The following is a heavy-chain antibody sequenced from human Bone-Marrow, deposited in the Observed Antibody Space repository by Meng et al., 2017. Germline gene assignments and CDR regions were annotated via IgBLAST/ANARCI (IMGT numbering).Heavy chain of an antibody. D-gene: IGHD2-21*01. Sequence: LVQHNPGVETTRRSAEVLWKAAVHHLATCEFSWWRQAHRLGPEWLVWVGVYNTNYAQKFQVRVNLTTATSTRPVYMELRSLTSDDTAVYYRARSCDRGGNRCYSDYWGQGTLVTVSS. V-gene: IGHV1-18*01. CDR2: VGVYNT. CDR3: ARSCDRGGNRCYSDY. J-gene: IGHJ4*02. CDR1: VHHLATCE.